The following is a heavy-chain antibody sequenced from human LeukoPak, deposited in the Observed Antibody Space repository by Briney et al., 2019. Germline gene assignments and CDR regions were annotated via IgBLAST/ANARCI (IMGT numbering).Heavy chain of an antibody. D-gene: IGHD2-8*02. CDR2: IYYSGST. CDR1: GGSISSYY. Sequence: PSETLSLTCTVSGGSISSYYWSWIRQPRGKGLEWIGYIYYSGSTNYNPSLKSPVTISVDTSKNQFSLKLSSVTAADTAVYYCARDLESTGYFDYWGQGTLVTVSS. J-gene: IGHJ4*02. CDR3: ARDLESTGYFDY. V-gene: IGHV4-59*01.